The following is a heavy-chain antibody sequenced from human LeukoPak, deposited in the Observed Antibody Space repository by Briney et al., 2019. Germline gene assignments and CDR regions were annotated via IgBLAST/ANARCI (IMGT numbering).Heavy chain of an antibody. CDR2: ISAYNGNT. CDR1: GYTFTSYG. V-gene: IGHV1-18*01. CDR3: ARARSSTSCLYYYGMDV. Sequence: GASVKVSCKASGYTFTSYGISWVRQAPGQGLEWMGWISAYNGNTNYAQKLQGRVTMTTDTSTSTAYMELRSLRSDDTAVYYCARARSSTSCLYYYGMDVWGQGTTVTVSS. J-gene: IGHJ6*02. D-gene: IGHD2-2*01.